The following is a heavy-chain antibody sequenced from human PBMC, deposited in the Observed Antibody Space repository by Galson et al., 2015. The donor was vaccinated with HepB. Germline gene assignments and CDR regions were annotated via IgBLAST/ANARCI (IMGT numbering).Heavy chain of an antibody. CDR1: GFTFDDYG. CDR3: AKDISEDGYNYGPFDF. D-gene: IGHD5-24*01. CDR2: ISWNSTDI. V-gene: IGHV3-9*01. Sequence: PLRLSCAVSGFTFDDYGMHWVRQAPGKGLEWVSSISWNSTDIAYADSVKGRFTISRDNAKNPLYLQLNSLRAEDTALYYCAKDISEDGYNYGPFDFWGQGTLVTDSS. J-gene: IGHJ4*02.